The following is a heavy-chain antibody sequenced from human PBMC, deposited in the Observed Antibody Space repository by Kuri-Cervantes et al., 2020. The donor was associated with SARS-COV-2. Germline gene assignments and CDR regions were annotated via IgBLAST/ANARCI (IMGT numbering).Heavy chain of an antibody. CDR3: ARAFLRGGSDY. CDR1: GFTFSNYW. CDR2: TNTDGSST. Sequence: LSLTCAASGFTFSNYWMHWVRQAPGKGLVWVSRTNTDGSSTSYADSVKGRFTISRDNAKNTLYLQMNSLRAEDTAVYYCARAFLRGGSDYWGQGTLVTVLL. J-gene: IGHJ4*02. V-gene: IGHV3-74*01. D-gene: IGHD1-26*01.